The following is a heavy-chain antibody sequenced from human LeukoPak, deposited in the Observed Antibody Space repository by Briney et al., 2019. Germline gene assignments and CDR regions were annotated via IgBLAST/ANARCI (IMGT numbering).Heavy chain of an antibody. CDR3: ARYHYNNYSFDY. CDR1: GGSISSGGYY. J-gene: IGHJ4*02. V-gene: IGHV4-31*03. CDR2: IYYSGST. D-gene: IGHD3-16*02. Sequence: PSETLSLTCTVSGGSISSGGYYWSWIRQHPGKGLEWIGYIYYSGSTYYNPSLKSRVTISVDTSKNQFSLKLSSVTAADTAVYYCARYHYNNYSFDYWGQGTLVTVSS.